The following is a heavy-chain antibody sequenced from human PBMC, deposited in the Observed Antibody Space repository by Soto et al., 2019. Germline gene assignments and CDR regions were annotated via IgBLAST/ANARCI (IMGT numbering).Heavy chain of an antibody. CDR3: ARLSGGSYYDSSGYYRRYNWFDP. J-gene: IGHJ5*02. CDR2: IYYSGST. CDR1: GGSISSYY. Sequence: TLSLTCTVSGGSISSYYWSWIRQPPGKGLEWIGYIYYSGSTNYNPSLKSRVTISVDTSKNQFSLKLSSVTAADTAVYYCARLSGGSYYDSSGYYRRYNWFDPWGQGTLVTVSS. V-gene: IGHV4-59*01. D-gene: IGHD3-22*01.